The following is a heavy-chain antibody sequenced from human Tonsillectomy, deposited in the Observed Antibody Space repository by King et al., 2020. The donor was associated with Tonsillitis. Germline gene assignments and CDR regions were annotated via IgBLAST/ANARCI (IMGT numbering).Heavy chain of an antibody. D-gene: IGHD4-11*01. CDR2: ISYDGSYK. J-gene: IGHJ6*03. Sequence: VQLVESGGGVVQPGRSLRLSCAASGFTFSSYAMHWVRRAPGKGIEWVAVISYDGSYKYHADSVKGRFTISRDNSKNTLYLQMNSPRAEETAVYYCARDRTVTPHAYYYYYMDFWGKGTTVTVSS. CDR1: GFTFSSYA. CDR3: ARDRTVTPHAYYYYYMDF. V-gene: IGHV3-30*01.